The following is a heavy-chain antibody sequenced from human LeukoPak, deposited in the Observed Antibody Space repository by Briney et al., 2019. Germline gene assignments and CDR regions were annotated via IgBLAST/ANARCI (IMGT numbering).Heavy chain of an antibody. Sequence: PSETLSLTCTVSGGSISSSGYYWGWIRQPPGKGLEWIGSISYSGTTYYNPSLKSRVTISVDTSKNQFSLKLSSVTAADTAVYYCARVRLNYDSSGYYPKGFDYWGQGTLVTVSS. V-gene: IGHV4-39*07. CDR2: ISYSGTT. CDR1: GGSISSSGYY. D-gene: IGHD3-22*01. J-gene: IGHJ4*02. CDR3: ARVRLNYDSSGYYPKGFDY.